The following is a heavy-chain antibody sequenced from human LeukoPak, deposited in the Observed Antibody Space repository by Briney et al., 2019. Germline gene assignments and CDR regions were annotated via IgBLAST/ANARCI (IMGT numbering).Heavy chain of an antibody. V-gene: IGHV4-31*03. CDR1: GGSISSGGYY. D-gene: IGHD4-17*01. CDR2: IYYSGST. Sequence: PSETLSLTCTVSGGSISSGGYYWSWIRQHPGKGLEWIGYIYYSGSTHYNPSLKSRVTISVDTSKNQFSLKLSSVTAADTAVYYCARGGGDFYGMDVWGQGTTVTVSS. CDR3: ARGGGDFYGMDV. J-gene: IGHJ6*02.